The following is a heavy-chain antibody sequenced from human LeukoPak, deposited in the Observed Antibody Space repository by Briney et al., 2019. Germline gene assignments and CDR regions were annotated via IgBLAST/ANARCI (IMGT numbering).Heavy chain of an antibody. V-gene: IGHV3-30-3*01. CDR1: GFTFSSFP. J-gene: IGHJ4*02. CDR3: ARDLRGFRPTYYFDS. D-gene: IGHD2-21*01. Sequence: GGSLRLSCAASGFTFSSFPMHWVRQAPGKGLEWVAGTSYDGTNEYYADSVKGRFTISRDNSKDTLYLQMNSLRTEDTAVYYCARDLRGFRPTYYFDSWGQGTLVTVSS. CDR2: TSYDGTNE.